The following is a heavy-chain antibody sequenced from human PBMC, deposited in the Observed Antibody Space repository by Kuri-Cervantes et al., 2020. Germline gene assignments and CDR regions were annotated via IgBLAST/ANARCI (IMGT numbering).Heavy chain of an antibody. CDR2: INHSGST. Sequence: ESLKISCAVYGGSFSGYYWSWIRQPPGKGLEWIGEINHSGSTNYNPSLKSRVTISVDTSKNQFSLKLSSVTAADTAVYYCARGRVIFGVGRNWFDPWGQGTLVTVSS. J-gene: IGHJ5*02. CDR1: GGSFSGYY. D-gene: IGHD3-3*01. CDR3: ARGRVIFGVGRNWFDP. V-gene: IGHV4-34*01.